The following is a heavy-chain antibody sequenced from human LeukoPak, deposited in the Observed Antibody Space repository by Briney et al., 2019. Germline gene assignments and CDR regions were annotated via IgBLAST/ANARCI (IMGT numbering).Heavy chain of an antibody. CDR2: ISGSGRST. J-gene: IGHJ4*02. CDR1: GFTFITFA. Sequence: GGSLRLSCAASGFTFITFAMNWVRQAPGKGLEWVSSISGSGRSTFYADSVKGRFTISRDNSKNTLHLQMNSLRAEDTAVYYCAKSAYYDSSGFYREYYFDYWGQGTLVTVSS. CDR3: AKSAYYDSSGFYREYYFDY. V-gene: IGHV3-23*01. D-gene: IGHD3-22*01.